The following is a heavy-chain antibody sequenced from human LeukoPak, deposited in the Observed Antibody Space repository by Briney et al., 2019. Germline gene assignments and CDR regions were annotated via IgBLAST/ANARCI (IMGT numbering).Heavy chain of an antibody. J-gene: IGHJ6*03. CDR1: GGSISSSAYH. CDR2: IYTSGST. V-gene: IGHV4-61*02. Sequence: SETLSLTCTVSGGSISSSAYHWGWIRQPAGKGLEWIGRIYTSGSTNYNPSLKSRVTMSVDTSKNQFSLKLSSVTAADTAVYYCARSIAVANYYYYYYMDVWGKGTTVTISS. D-gene: IGHD6-19*01. CDR3: ARSIAVANYYYYYYMDV.